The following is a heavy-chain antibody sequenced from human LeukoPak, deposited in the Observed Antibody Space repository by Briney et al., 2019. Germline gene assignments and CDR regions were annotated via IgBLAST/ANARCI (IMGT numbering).Heavy chain of an antibody. J-gene: IGHJ6*02. Sequence: GASVKVSCKASGYTFTSYGISWVRQAPGQGLEWMGWISAYNGNTNYAQKLQGRVTMTTDTSTSTAHMELRSLRSDDTAVYYCAREDSSSPGYGMDVWGQGTTVTVSS. CDR3: AREDSSSPGYGMDV. V-gene: IGHV1-18*01. D-gene: IGHD6-6*01. CDR2: ISAYNGNT. CDR1: GYTFTSYG.